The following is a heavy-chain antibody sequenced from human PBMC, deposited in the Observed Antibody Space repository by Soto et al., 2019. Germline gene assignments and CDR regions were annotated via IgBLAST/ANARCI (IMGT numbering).Heavy chain of an antibody. CDR3: AANEVPGAIRGAWFDP. D-gene: IGHD2-2*02. CDR1: RFNFSSYI. CDR2: ITADGGGT. Sequence: GGSLRLSCTASRFNFSSYIMNWVRQAPGKGLEWISTITADGGGTFYADSVKGRFTISRDNSKNTLYLQMDNLRAEDTAVYYCAANEVPGAIRGAWFDPWGQGTLVTVSS. V-gene: IGHV3-23*01. J-gene: IGHJ5*02.